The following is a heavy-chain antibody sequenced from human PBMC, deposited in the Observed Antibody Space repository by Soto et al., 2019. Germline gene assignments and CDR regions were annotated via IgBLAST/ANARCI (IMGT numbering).Heavy chain of an antibody. V-gene: IGHV4-4*02. CDR3: ARSKNYYDQSRFDY. J-gene: IGHJ4*02. Sequence: SETLSLTCAVSGGSISSSNRWSWVRQPPGKGLEWIGEIYHSGSTNYNPSLKSRVTISVDKSKNQFSLQLSSVTAADTAVYYCARSKNYYDQSRFDYWGQGTLVTVSS. CDR2: IYHSGST. CDR1: GGSISSSNR. D-gene: IGHD3-22*01.